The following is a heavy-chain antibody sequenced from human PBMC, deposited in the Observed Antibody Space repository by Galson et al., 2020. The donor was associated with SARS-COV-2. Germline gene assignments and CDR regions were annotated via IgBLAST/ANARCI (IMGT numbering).Heavy chain of an antibody. CDR2: IHNTGNT. D-gene: IGHD3-9*01. Sequence: SETLSLTCTVSGASIDSGRYYWSWIRQHPGKGLEWIGYIHNTGNTYYIPSLESRISISIDTSKNQFSLEVSSLTAADTAVYYCARETYDVLSGYYYYFDYWGPGTLVTVSS. V-gene: IGHV4-31*03. CDR3: ARETYDVLSGYYYYFDY. J-gene: IGHJ4*02. CDR1: GASIDSGRYY.